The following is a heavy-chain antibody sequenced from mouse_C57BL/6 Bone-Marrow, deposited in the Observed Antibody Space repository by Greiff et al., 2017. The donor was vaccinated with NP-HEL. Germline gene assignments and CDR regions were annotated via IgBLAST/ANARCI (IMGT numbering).Heavy chain of an antibody. D-gene: IGHD1-1*01. CDR3: ARKVPYYYGSSHFDY. V-gene: IGHV2-9-1*01. CDR2: IWTGGGT. J-gene: IGHJ2*01. CDR1: GFSFTSYA. Sequence: QVQLKQSGPGLVAPSQILSITCTASGFSFTSYAISWVRQPPGKGLEWLGVIWTGGGTNYNSAPKSRQSISKDNTKSQVDLKMNSLQTDDTARDYCARKVPYYYGSSHFDYWGQGTTLTVSA.